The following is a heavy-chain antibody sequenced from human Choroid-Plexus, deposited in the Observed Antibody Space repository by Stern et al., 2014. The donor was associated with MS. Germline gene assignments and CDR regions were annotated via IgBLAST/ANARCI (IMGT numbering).Heavy chain of an antibody. Sequence: VQLVESGGGVVQPGRPLRLSCAASGFTFGSCALPWVRQAPGKGLEWMAGVSYDGSNKYYADSVKGRFTVSRDNSQNTLYMQMSSLRAEDTAVYYCAKDRQYLTYFVDHWGQGSLVTVSS. CDR2: VSYDGSNK. CDR1: GFTFGSCA. J-gene: IGHJ5*02. V-gene: IGHV3-30*18. D-gene: IGHD2-8*01. CDR3: AKDRQYLTYFVDH.